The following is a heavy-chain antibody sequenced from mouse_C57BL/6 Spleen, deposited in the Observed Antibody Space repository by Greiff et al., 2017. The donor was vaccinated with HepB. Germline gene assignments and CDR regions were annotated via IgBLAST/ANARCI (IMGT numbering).Heavy chain of an antibody. Sequence: QVQLQQPGAELVKPGASVKLSCKASGYTFTSYWMHWVNQRPGQGLEWIGMIHPNSGSTNYNEKFKSKATMTVDKSSSTAYMQLSSLTSEDSAVYYCARHDYGSYWYFDVWGTGTTVTVSS. J-gene: IGHJ1*03. CDR2: IHPNSGST. CDR1: GYTFTSYW. D-gene: IGHD1-1*01. CDR3: ARHDYGSYWYFDV. V-gene: IGHV1-64*01.